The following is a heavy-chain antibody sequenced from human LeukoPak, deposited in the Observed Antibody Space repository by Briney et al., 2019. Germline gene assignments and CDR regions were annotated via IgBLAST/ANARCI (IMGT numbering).Heavy chain of an antibody. CDR1: GGSISSYY. CDR2: INHSGST. CDR3: ARDLGDGYNDY. V-gene: IGHV4-59*01. J-gene: IGHJ4*02. Sequence: SETLSLTCTVSGGSISSYYWSWIRQPPGKGLEWIGEINHSGSTNYNPSLKSRVTISVDTSKNQFSLKLSSVTAADTAVYYCARDLGDGYNDYWGQGTLVTVSS. D-gene: IGHD5-24*01.